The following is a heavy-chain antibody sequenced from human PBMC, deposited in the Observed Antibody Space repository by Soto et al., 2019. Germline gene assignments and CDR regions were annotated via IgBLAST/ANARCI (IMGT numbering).Heavy chain of an antibody. Sequence: QVQLVESGGGVVQPGRSLRLSCAASGFTFSNYGMHWVRQAPGKGLEWVAVVWDDASNKYYADSVKGRFTISRDNSKDTLYLQMNSLRAEDTAVYYCARGQNASSGSFGYWGQGTLVTVSS. CDR2: VWDDASNK. CDR3: ARGQNASSGSFGY. V-gene: IGHV3-33*01. D-gene: IGHD3-22*01. CDR1: GFTFSNYG. J-gene: IGHJ4*02.